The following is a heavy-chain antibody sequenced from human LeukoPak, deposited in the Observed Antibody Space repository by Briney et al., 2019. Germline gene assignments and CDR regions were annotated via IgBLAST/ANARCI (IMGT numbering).Heavy chain of an antibody. Sequence: GGSLSLSCAASGFTLSSYGMHWVRQAPGKGLEGVAVIWYDGSNKYYADSLKGRFTISRDNSKNTLYLQMNSLRAEDTAVYYCARANRRHREYSSRNYYYYYMDVWGKGTTVTVSS. J-gene: IGHJ6*03. CDR2: IWYDGSNK. V-gene: IGHV3-33*01. CDR3: ARANRRHREYSSRNYYYYYMDV. D-gene: IGHD6-6*01. CDR1: GFTLSSYG.